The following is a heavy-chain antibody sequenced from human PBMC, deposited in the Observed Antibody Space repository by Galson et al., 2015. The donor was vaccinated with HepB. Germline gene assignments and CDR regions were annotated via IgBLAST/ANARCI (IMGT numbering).Heavy chain of an antibody. CDR1: GYTFTGYY. J-gene: IGHJ6*02. CDR2: INPNSGGT. D-gene: IGHD2-2*03. CDR3: ARTPLDFLVVPAAPGFYYVLDV. V-gene: IGHV1-2*02. Sequence: SVKVSCKASGYTFTGYYMHWVRQAPGQGLEWMGWINPNSGGTNYAQKFQGRVTMTRDTSISTAYMELSRLRSDDTAVYYCARTPLDFLVVPAAPGFYYVLDVWGQGTPVTVSS.